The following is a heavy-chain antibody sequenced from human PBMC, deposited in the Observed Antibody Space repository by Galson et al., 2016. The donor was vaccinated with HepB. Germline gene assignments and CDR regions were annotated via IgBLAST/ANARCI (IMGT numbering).Heavy chain of an antibody. CDR2: IYHSGST. V-gene: IGHV4-4*02. D-gene: IGHD2-2*01. Sequence: LSLTCAVSGGSISSDSWWGWVRQPPGKGLEWIGEIYHSGSTNYKPSLRSRATMSLDRSKNQFSLKPTSVTAADTAVYYCARRPPHCSSTSFSFDFWGQGTLGTVSS. CDR1: GGSISSDSW. CDR3: ARRPPHCSSTSFSFDF. J-gene: IGHJ4*02.